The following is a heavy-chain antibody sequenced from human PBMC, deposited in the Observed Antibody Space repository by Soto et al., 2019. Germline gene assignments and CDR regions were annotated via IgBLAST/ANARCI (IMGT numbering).Heavy chain of an antibody. CDR1: CGSISTYY. J-gene: IGHJ6*02. CDR2: IYNSGST. V-gene: IGHV4-59*01. D-gene: IGHD3-10*01. Sequence: SETLSLTCTVSCGSISTYYWSWIRRPPGKGLEWIGYIYNSGSTHSNPSLQSRVTISADTSKNQFSLKLSSVTAADTAIYYCARARITMVREVIKYNMDVWGQGTTVTVSS. CDR3: ARARITMVREVIKYNMDV.